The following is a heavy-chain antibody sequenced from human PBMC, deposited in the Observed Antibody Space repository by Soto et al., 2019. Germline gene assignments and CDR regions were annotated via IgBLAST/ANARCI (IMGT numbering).Heavy chain of an antibody. V-gene: IGHV1-2*02. CDR3: TGGPPNWGFDS. CDR1: GYTFTSYY. D-gene: IGHD7-27*01. Sequence: ASVKVSCKASGYTFTSYYMHWVRQAPGQRLEWMGWINAGNGSTKYSQKFQGRVTMTRSTSISTAYMELSSLTSEDTAVYYCTGGPPNWGFDSWGQGTPVTVSS. CDR2: INAGNGST. J-gene: IGHJ5*01.